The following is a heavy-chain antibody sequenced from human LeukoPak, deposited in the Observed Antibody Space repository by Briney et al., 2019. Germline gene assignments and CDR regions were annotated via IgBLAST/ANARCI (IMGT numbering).Heavy chain of an antibody. J-gene: IGHJ6*03. CDR2: FDRKNGDT. CDR1: GFTLADLS. V-gene: IGHV1-24*01. D-gene: IGHD2-2*01. Sequence: ASVKVSCKVSGFTLADLSMHWVRQAHGKGLEWVGGFDRKNGDTIYAQRFRGRVTLTEDTSTGTAYMDLSSLSADDTAVYYCATGVFCANTTCPGYQHYYYFMDVWGKGTTVTVSS. CDR3: ATGVFCANTTCPGYQHYYYFMDV.